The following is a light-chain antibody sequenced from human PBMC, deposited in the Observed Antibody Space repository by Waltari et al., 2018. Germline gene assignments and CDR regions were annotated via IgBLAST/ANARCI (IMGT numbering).Light chain of an antibody. V-gene: IGLV1-44*01. J-gene: IGLJ3*02. Sequence: QSVLTQPPSASGTPGQRVTISCSGSSSNIGSNTVNWYQQLPGTAPTLLSYSNVQRPSGVPDRFSGSKSGTSASLAISGLQSEDEADYYCPTWDDSLNGRVFGGGTKLTVL. CDR3: PTWDDSLNGRV. CDR2: SNV. CDR1: SSNIGSNT.